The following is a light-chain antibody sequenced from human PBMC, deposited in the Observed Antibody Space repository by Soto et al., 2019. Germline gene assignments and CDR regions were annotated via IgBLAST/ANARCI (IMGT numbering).Light chain of an antibody. CDR3: QQLNIYPST. V-gene: IGKV1-9*01. CDR1: QAIANY. CDR2: AAS. Sequence: DIQLTQSPSFPSASVGDRVTITCRASQAIANYLGWYQQRPGKAPTLLIHAASTLHSGVPSRFSGSGYGTDFTLTINNLQPEDSATYFCQQLNIYPSTFGQGTNLEIK. J-gene: IGKJ2*01.